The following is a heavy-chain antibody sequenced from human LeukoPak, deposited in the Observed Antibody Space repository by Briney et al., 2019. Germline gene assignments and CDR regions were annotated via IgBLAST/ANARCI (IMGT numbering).Heavy chain of an antibody. CDR2: FHNSRTT. CDR1: SGSISGYS. CDR3: ARGHLGLSP. D-gene: IGHD3-10*01. Sequence: SETLSLTCTVSSGSISGYSWTWIRQPPGQGLEWIGYFHNSRTTSYNPSLTGRVIISVDTAMDQISLKLNSVTAADTAVYYCARGHLGLSPWGQGTLVTVSS. J-gene: IGHJ5*02. V-gene: IGHV4-59*01.